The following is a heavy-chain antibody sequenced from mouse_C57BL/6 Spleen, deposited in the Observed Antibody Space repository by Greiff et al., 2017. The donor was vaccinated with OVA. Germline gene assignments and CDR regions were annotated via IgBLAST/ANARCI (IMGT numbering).Heavy chain of an antibody. CDR2: INYDGSST. Sequence: EVQLQESEGGLVQPGRSMKLSCTASGFTFSDYYMAWVRQVPEKGLEWVANINYDGSSTYYLDSLKSRFIISRDNAKNILYLQMSSLKSEDTATYYCARDQGDGYFDVWGTGTTVTVSS. CDR1: GFTFSDYY. J-gene: IGHJ1*03. CDR3: ARDQGDGYFDV. V-gene: IGHV5-16*01. D-gene: IGHD3-2*02.